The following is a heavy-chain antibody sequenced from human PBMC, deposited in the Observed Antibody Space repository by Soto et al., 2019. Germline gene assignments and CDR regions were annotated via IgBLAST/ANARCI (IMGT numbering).Heavy chain of an antibody. CDR3: ARQAITIFGVVIVNAFDI. J-gene: IGHJ3*02. CDR1: GFTFSSYS. D-gene: IGHD3-3*01. V-gene: IGHV3-21*01. CDR2: ISSSSSYI. Sequence: GGSLRLSCAASGFTFSSYSMNWVRQAPGKGLEWVSSISSSSSYIYYADSVKGRFTISRDNAKNSLYLQMNSLRAEDTAVYYCARQAITIFGVVIVNAFDIWGQGTMVTVSS.